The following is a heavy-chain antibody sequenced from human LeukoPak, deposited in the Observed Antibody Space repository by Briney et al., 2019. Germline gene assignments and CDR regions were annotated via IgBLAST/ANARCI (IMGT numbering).Heavy chain of an antibody. D-gene: IGHD6-13*01. Sequence: RASETLSLTCTVSGGSITGYYWSWIRQPPGKRLEYIAYIHYSGSTDYNPSLRSRVTISVDTSKNQFSLKPRSVTAADTAVYYCARLNIIGSSPVHHYDYWGQGTLVTVSS. CDR3: ARLNIIGSSPVHHYDY. J-gene: IGHJ4*02. V-gene: IGHV4-59*08. CDR2: IHYSGST. CDR1: GGSITGYY.